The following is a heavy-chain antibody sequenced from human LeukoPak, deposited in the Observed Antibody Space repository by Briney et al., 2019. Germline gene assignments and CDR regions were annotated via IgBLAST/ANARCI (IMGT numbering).Heavy chain of an antibody. J-gene: IGHJ4*02. Sequence: PSETLSLTCTVSGGSISSYYWSWIRQPPGKGLEWIGYIYYSGSTNYNPSLKSRVTISVDTSKNQFSLKLTSVTAADTAVYYCARDGYDILTGYYNSFDYWGQGTLVTVSS. CDR1: GGSISSYY. D-gene: IGHD3-9*01. CDR3: ARDGYDILTGYYNSFDY. V-gene: IGHV4-59*12. CDR2: IYYSGST.